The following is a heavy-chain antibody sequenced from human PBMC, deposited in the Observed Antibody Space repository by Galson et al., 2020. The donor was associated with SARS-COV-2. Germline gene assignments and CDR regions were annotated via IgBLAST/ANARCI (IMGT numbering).Heavy chain of an antibody. J-gene: IGHJ4*02. CDR3: ARDQWPLFDY. Sequence: SLRLSCAASQFTFSNYAMHWVRQAPGKGLEWVAVVSNDGTNKYYADSVKGRFTVSRDNFKNTFYLQMNSLRPEDTAVYYCARDQWPLFDYWGQGTLVTVSS. D-gene: IGHD6-19*01. V-gene: IGHV3-30*01. CDR1: QFTFSNYA. CDR2: VSNDGTNK.